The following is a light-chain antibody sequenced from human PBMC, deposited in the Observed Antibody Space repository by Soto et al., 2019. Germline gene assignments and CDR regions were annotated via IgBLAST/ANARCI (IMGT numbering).Light chain of an antibody. CDR3: QQFSSYPFT. V-gene: IGKV1-9*01. J-gene: IGKJ5*01. CDR2: DAS. Sequence: GDRVTITCRASQGISSSLAWYQQKPGKAPKLLIYDASTLQSGVPSRFSGSGSGTEFTLTISGLQPEDLATYYCQQFSSYPFTFGQATRLEIK. CDR1: QGISSS.